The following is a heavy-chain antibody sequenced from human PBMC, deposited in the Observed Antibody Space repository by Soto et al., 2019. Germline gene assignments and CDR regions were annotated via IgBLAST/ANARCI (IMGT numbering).Heavy chain of an antibody. CDR1: GGSISSYY. J-gene: IGHJ5*02. CDR2: IYYSGST. D-gene: IGHD6-19*01. CDR3: ARQSSGWYNWFDP. V-gene: IGHV4-59*08. Sequence: SETLSLTCTVSGGSISSYYWSWIRQPPGKGLEWIGYIYYSGSTNYNPSLKSRVTISVDTSKNQFSLKLSSVTAAETAVYYCARQSSGWYNWFDPWGQGTLVTVSS.